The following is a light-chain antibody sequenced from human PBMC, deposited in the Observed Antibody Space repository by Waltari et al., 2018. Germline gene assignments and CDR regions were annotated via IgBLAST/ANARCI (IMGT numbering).Light chain of an antibody. J-gene: IGKJ3*01. Sequence: IQLTQSPSSLSASVGGRVTITCRASQGISSYLAWYQQKPGTAPKLLIYGASTLQSGVPSRFSGSGAGPDFTLTISSLQPEDIATYYCQQLSSYPLAFGPGTKVDIK. CDR3: QQLSSYPLA. V-gene: IGKV1-9*01. CDR1: QGISSY. CDR2: GAS.